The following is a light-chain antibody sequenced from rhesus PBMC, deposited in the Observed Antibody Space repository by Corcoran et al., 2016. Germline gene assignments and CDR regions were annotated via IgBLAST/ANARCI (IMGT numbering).Light chain of an antibody. Sequence: DIQMTQSPSALFASVGDRVTISCRASQNIYSNLAWYQQKPGKAPKLLIYATSSLQTGIPSRFSGSGSGTDFTLTISRLQPEDSAAYYCQHYYDNPLTFGGGTKVEIK. V-gene: IGKV1S12*01. CDR2: ATS. CDR1: QNIYSN. J-gene: IGKJ4*01. CDR3: QHYYDNPLT.